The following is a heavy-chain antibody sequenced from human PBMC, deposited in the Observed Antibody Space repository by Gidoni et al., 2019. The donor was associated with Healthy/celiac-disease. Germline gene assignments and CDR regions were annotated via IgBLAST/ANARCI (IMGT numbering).Heavy chain of an antibody. D-gene: IGHD2-15*01. CDR2: ISGSGGST. CDR3: ATFNRGGGYYFDY. J-gene: IGHJ4*02. CDR1: GFTFSSYA. Sequence: EVQLLESGGGLVQPGGSLRLSCAASGFTFSSYAMSWVRQAPGKGLEWFSAISGSGGSTYYADSVKGRFTISRDNSKNTLYLQMNSLRAEDTAVYYCATFNRGGGYYFDYWGQGTLVTVSS. V-gene: IGHV3-23*01.